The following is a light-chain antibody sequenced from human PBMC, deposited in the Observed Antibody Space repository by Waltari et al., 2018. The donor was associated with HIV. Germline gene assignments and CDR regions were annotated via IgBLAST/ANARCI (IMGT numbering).Light chain of an antibody. CDR3: ATWDDSLIWV. Sequence: QPVLTQPPSASGTPGHGVTISCSGSNCNIGTNSVYGYQHLPGMAPKLLIYRNNRRPSGIPDRFSGSRSGTSASLAISGLRSEDEADYYCATWDDSLIWVFGGGTKLTVL. CDR1: NCNIGTNS. V-gene: IGLV1-47*01. CDR2: RNN. J-gene: IGLJ3*02.